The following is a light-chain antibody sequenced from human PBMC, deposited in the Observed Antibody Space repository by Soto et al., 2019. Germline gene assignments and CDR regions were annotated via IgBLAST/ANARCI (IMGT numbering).Light chain of an antibody. Sequence: DIQLTQSPSFLSASVGDRVTITCRASQGISSYLAWYQQPPGKAPKLLIYGASTLQRGVSSRFSGSGSGTEFTLTVSCLRPEDFETDYGQHLNSYPRTFGRGTKLEVK. CDR2: GAS. V-gene: IGKV1-9*01. CDR3: QHLNSYPRT. J-gene: IGKJ2*01. CDR1: QGISSY.